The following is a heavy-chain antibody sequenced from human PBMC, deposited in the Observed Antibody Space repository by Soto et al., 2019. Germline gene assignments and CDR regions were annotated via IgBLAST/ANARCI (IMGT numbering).Heavy chain of an antibody. V-gene: IGHV3-23*01. J-gene: IGHJ6*02. CDR3: AKEGQYQDYYYGMDV. D-gene: IGHD2-2*01. CDR2: ISGSGGST. Sequence: SGGSLILSCAASGFTFSSYAMSWVRQAPGKGLEWVSAISGSGGSTYYADSVKGRFTISRDNSKNTLYLQMNSLRAEDTAVYYCAKEGQYQDYYYGMDVWGQGTTVTVSS. CDR1: GFTFSSYA.